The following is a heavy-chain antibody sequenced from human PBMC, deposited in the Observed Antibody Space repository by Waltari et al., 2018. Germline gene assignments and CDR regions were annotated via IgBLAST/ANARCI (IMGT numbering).Heavy chain of an antibody. CDR2: ISYDGSNK. J-gene: IGHJ5*02. CDR3: ARDEGS. Sequence: VQLVESGGGLVQPGGSLRLSCAASGFTFSSYSMNWVRQAPGKGLEWVAVISYDGSNKYYADSVKGRFTISRDNSKNTLYLQMNSLRAEDTAVYYCARDEGSWGQGTLVTVSS. V-gene: IGHV3-30*03. CDR1: GFTFSSYS.